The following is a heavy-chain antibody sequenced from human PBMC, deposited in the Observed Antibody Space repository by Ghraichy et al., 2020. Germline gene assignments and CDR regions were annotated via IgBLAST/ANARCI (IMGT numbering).Heavy chain of an antibody. J-gene: IGHJ4*02. Sequence: GESLNISCKGSGYSFTNYWIGWVRQMPGKGLEWMGIIYPGDYDTRYSPSFQGQVTISADKSISIAYLQWSSLEASDTAIYYCARRGYDSSGHADGYHFDYWGQGTLVTVSS. D-gene: IGHD3-22*01. CDR1: GYSFTNYW. CDR3: ARRGYDSSGHADGYHFDY. V-gene: IGHV5-51*01. CDR2: IYPGDYDT.